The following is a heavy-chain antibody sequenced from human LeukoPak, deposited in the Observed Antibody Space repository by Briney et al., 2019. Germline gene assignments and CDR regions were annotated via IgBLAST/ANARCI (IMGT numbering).Heavy chain of an antibody. D-gene: IGHD3-22*01. CDR3: ARSGSTGYPLDY. J-gene: IGHJ4*02. CDR1: GYSSTGYL. CDR2: IDPNSGDT. V-gene: IGHV1-2*02. Sequence: ASVKVSCKASGYSSTGYLIHWVRQAPGQGLEWMGCIDPNSGDTKYAQKFQGRVSMPRDTSTRTAYMELSRLRSDDTAVYFCARSGSTGYPLDYWGQGTLVSVSS.